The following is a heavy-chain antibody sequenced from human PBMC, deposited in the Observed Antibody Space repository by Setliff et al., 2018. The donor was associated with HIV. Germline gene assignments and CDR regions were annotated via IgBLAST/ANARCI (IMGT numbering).Heavy chain of an antibody. D-gene: IGHD3-10*01. CDR3: ARGRPSSMVRGVIIGP. CDR2: INPNSGGT. J-gene: IGHJ5*02. CDR1: GYTFTGYY. Sequence: SVKVSCKASGYTFTGYYMHWVRQAPGQGLEWMGRINPNSGGTNYAQKFQGRVTMTRDTSISTAYMELSRLRSDDTAVYYCARGRPSSMVRGVIIGPWGQGTLVTVSS. V-gene: IGHV1-2*06.